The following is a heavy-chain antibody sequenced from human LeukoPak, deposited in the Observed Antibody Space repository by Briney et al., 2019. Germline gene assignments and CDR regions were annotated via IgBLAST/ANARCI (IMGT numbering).Heavy chain of an antibody. V-gene: IGHV4-34*01. CDR1: GGSLGGYY. J-gene: IGHJ6*03. D-gene: IGHD3-10*01. Sequence: SETLSLTCAVYGGSLGGYYWSWIRQPPGKGLEWSGEINRSGRTNYNPSLKSRVTISVDTSKNQFSLKLSSVTAADTAVYYCARRGYWYGSGSLYYYYYYMDVWGKGTTVTISS. CDR2: INRSGRT. CDR3: ARRGYWYGSGSLYYYYYYMDV.